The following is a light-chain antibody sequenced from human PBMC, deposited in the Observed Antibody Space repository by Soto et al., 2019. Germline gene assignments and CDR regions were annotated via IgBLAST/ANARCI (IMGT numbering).Light chain of an antibody. CDR1: QTVFHTSYNKDF. Sequence: DIVMTQSPDSLSVPLGERATINCKSSQTVFHTSYNKDFLAWYQQKAGQPPKLLFYWASTRESGVPARFSGGGSGTDFSLTISSLQPEDVAVYYCQQYYSSVTFGQGTRLEIK. J-gene: IGKJ5*01. CDR2: WAS. CDR3: QQYYSSVT. V-gene: IGKV4-1*01.